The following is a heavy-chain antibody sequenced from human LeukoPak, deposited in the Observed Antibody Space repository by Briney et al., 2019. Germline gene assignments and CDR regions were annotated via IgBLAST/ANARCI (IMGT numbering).Heavy chain of an antibody. CDR2: INPNSGGT. CDR3: ARDLGEAYGSGSYIFGY. D-gene: IGHD3-10*01. V-gene: IGHV1-2*02. J-gene: IGHJ4*02. Sequence: GASVKVSCKASGYTFIGYYMHWVRQAPGQGLEWMGWINPNSGGTNYAQKFQGRVTMTRDTSISTAYMELSRLRSDDTAVYYCARDLGEAYGSGSYIFGYWGQGTLVTVSS. CDR1: GYTFIGYY.